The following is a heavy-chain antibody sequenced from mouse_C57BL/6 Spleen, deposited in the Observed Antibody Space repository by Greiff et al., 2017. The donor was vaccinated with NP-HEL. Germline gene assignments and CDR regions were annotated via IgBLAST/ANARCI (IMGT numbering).Heavy chain of an antibody. CDR1: GYTFTRYW. D-gene: IGHD4-1*01. CDR2: IYPGGGST. V-gene: IGHV1-55*01. J-gene: IGHJ3*01. CDR3: ARRSWDEEFAD. Sequence: QVQLQQPGAELVKPGASVKMSCTASGYTFTRYWITWVKQRPGQGLEWIGDIYPGGGSTNYNAKFQSKAPLTADTSSSTAYMQLSSLTSEDSAVYYCARRSWDEEFADWGKGTLVTVSA.